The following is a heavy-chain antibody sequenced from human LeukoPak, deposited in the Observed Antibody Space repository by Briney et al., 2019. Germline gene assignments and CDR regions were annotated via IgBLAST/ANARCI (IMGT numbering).Heavy chain of an antibody. CDR2: ISSSSGYI. D-gene: IGHD3-3*01. J-gene: IGHJ4*02. V-gene: IGHV3-21*04. Sequence: GSLRLSCAASGFIFSSYSMNWVRQAPGKGLEWVSSISSSSGYIYYADSVKGRFTISRDNAKNSLYLQMNSLRAEDTAVYYCAKAHYDFWSGYYRYFDYWGQGTLVTVSS. CDR1: GFIFSSYS. CDR3: AKAHYDFWSGYYRYFDY.